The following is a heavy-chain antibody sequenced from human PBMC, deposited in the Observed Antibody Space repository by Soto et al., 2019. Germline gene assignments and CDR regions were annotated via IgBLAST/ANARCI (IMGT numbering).Heavy chain of an antibody. CDR3: ARERAHVSAAGPTPPSWFDP. CDR2: IYYSASI. Sequence: KPSETLSLTCTVSGGSVSSGSYYWSWIRQPTGKGLEWIGYIYYSASITYNPSLKSRFTISVDTSKNQFSLKLSSVTAADTAVYYCARERAHVSAAGPTPPSWFDPWGQGTLVTVSS. V-gene: IGHV4-61*01. CDR1: GGSVSSGSYY. D-gene: IGHD6-13*01. J-gene: IGHJ5*02.